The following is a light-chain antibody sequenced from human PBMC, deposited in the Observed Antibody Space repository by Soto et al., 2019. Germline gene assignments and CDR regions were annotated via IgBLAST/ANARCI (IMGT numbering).Light chain of an antibody. V-gene: IGLV2-14*01. CDR1: SSDVGAYNY. CDR3: SSYTSSSTRIV. CDR2: EVS. J-gene: IGLJ1*01. Sequence: QSALTQPASVSGSPGQSITISCTGTSSDVGAYNYVSWYQQHPGKAPKLMIYEVSNRPSGVSNRFSGSKSGNTASLTISGLQAEDEADYYCSSYTSSSTRIVFGTGTKVTVL.